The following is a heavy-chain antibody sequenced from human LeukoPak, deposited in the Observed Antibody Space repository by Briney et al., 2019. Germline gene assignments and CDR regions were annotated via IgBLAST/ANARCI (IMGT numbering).Heavy chain of an antibody. D-gene: IGHD4-17*01. CDR1: GFTFDDYA. Sequence: PGGSLRLSCAASGFTFDDYAMHWVRQAPGKGLEWVSLISGDGGSTYYADSVKGRFTISRDNSKNSLYLQMNSLRTDDTALYYCAKDTLTTVTTRVYDAFDIWGQGTMVTVSS. CDR2: ISGDGGST. V-gene: IGHV3-43*02. CDR3: AKDTLTTVTTRVYDAFDI. J-gene: IGHJ3*02.